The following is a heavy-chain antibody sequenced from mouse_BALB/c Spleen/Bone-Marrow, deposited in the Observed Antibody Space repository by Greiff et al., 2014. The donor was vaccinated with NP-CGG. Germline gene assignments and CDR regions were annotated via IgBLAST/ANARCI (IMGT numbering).Heavy chain of an antibody. D-gene: IGHD2-14*01. CDR2: IRNKANGYTT. CDR1: GFTFTDYY. V-gene: IGHV7-3*02. Sequence: EVQLVESGGGLVQPGGSLRLSCATSGFTFTDYYMSWVRQPPGKALEWLGFIRNKANGYTTEYSASVKGRFTISGDNSQSILYLQMNTLRGEDSATYYCARDRRYDLAWFAYWGQGTLVTVSA. J-gene: IGHJ3*01. CDR3: ARDRRYDLAWFAY.